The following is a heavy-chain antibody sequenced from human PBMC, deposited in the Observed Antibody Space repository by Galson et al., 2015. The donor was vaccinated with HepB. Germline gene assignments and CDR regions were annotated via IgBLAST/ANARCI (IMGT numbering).Heavy chain of an antibody. J-gene: IGHJ4*02. V-gene: IGHV1-46*01. CDR3: ARGGVAGMVRGVIPFDY. CDR1: GYTFTSSY. CDR2: INPSGGST. Sequence: SVKVSCKASGYTFTSSYMHWVRQAPGQGLEWMGIINPSGGSTSYAQKFQGRVTMTRDTSTSTVYMELSSLRSEDTAVYYCARGGVAGMVRGVIPFDYWGQGTLVTVSS. D-gene: IGHD3-10*01.